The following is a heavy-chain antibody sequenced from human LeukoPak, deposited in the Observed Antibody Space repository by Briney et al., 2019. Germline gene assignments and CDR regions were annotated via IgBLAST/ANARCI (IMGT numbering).Heavy chain of an antibody. J-gene: IGHJ4*02. CDR2: LYSDGNT. V-gene: IGHV3-53*01. D-gene: IGHD1-14*01. CDR3: ARGVEPLAANTLAY. Sequence: GGSLRLSCAASGFTFITNDMTCVRQAPGKGLEWVSVLYSDGNTKYADSVQGRFTISRDNSKNTLYLEMNSLSPDDTAVYYCARGVEPLAANTLAYWGQGTLVTVSS. CDR1: GFTFITND.